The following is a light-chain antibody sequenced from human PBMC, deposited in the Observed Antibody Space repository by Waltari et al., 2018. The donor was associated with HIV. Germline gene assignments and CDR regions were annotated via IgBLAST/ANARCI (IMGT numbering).Light chain of an antibody. CDR1: SSDIGGYTH. Sequence: QSALTQPPSASGSPGQSVTISRTGPSSDIGGYTHVTWYQQYPGKAPKLMIYEVSKRPSGVPDRFSGSKSANTASLTVSGLQAEDEADYYCSSYGGSANLLFGGGTKLTVL. CDR2: EVS. CDR3: SSYGGSANLL. J-gene: IGLJ2*01. V-gene: IGLV2-8*01.